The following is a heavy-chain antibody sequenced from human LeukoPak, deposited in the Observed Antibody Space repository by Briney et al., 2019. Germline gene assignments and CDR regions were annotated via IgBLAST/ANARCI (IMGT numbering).Heavy chain of an antibody. Sequence: ASVKVSCKASGYTFTSYEIHWVRQATGQGLEWMGWMNPNSGNTGSAQKFQGRLTMTRNKSISTAYMELSSLRSEDTAVYFCARAVGATNHLDYWGQGTLVTVSS. D-gene: IGHD1-26*01. CDR3: ARAVGATNHLDY. CDR1: GYTFTSYE. J-gene: IGHJ4*02. CDR2: MNPNSGNT. V-gene: IGHV1-8*01.